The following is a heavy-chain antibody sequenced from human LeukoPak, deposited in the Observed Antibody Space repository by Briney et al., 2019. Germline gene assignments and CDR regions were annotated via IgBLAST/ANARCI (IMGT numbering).Heavy chain of an antibody. CDR3: ASSREGYGGWYGGAFDI. Sequence: PGGSLRLSCAASGFTFSSYSMNWVRQAPGKGLVWVSRINSDGSSTSYADSVKGRFTISRDNAKNTLYLQMNSLRAEDTAVYYCASSREGYGGWYGGAFDIWGQGTMVTVSS. CDR1: GFTFSSYS. J-gene: IGHJ3*02. CDR2: INSDGSST. V-gene: IGHV3-74*01. D-gene: IGHD6-19*01.